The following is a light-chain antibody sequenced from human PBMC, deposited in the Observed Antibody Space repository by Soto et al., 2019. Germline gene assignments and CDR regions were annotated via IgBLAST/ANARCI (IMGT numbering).Light chain of an antibody. CDR2: GAS. V-gene: IGKV3-15*01. J-gene: IGKJ5*01. Sequence: EIGLKQTASTVSVSPGERTTLSCRASQSVSSDLAWYHQKPGQAPRLLIYGASTRATGIPARFSGSGSGTDFPLTISILAPEDFAVSVCQQYNHWPPMTFVPGTRRE. CDR1: QSVSSD. CDR3: QQYNHWPPMT.